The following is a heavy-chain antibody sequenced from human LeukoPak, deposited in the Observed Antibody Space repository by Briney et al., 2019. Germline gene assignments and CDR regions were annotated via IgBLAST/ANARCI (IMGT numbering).Heavy chain of an antibody. CDR1: GIIFSNYA. J-gene: IGHJ2*01. Sequence: GGSLRLSCAVSGIIFSNYAMHWVRQGTGKGLECISTISSDGGSTYYANSVKGRFTISRDNSKNTLYLQMGSLRAEDMAVYYCARGRQGAKTRYFDLWGRGTRVTVSS. V-gene: IGHV3-64*01. CDR2: ISSDGGST. CDR3: ARGRQGAKTRYFDL. D-gene: IGHD1-26*01.